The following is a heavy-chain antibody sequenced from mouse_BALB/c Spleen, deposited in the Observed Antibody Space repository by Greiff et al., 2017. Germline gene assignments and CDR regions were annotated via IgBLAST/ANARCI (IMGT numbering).Heavy chain of an antibody. CDR3: ARSTIPRDYAMDY. Sequence: EVHLVESGGGLVQPGGSRKLSCAASGFTFSSFGMHWVRQAPEKGLEWVAYISSGSSTIYYADTVKGRFTISRDNPKNTLFLQMTSLRSEDTAMYYCARSTIPRDYAMDYWGQGTSVTVSS. V-gene: IGHV5-17*02. J-gene: IGHJ4*01. D-gene: IGHD2-1*01. CDR2: ISSGSSTI. CDR1: GFTFSSFG.